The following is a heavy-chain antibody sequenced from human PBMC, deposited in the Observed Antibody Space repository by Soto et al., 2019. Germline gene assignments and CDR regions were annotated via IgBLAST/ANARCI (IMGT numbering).Heavy chain of an antibody. J-gene: IGHJ6*01. CDR3: ARDNGCGESDV. V-gene: IGHV1-8*02. Sequence: GASVKVSCKASGGTFSSYAISWVRQAPGQGLEWMGGMNPNSGNTGYAQKFQGRVTMTRNTSISTAYMELSSLRSEDTAVYYCARDNGCGESDVWGQGTTVTVSS. CDR2: MNPNSGNT. D-gene: IGHD3-10*01. CDR1: GGTFSSYA.